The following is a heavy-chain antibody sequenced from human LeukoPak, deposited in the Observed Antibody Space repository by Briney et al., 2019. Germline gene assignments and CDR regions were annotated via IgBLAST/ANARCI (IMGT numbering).Heavy chain of an antibody. D-gene: IGHD3-10*01. Sequence: SETLSLTCAVYGGSFSGYYWSWIRQPPGKGREWIGEINHSGSTNYNPSLKSRVTISVDTSKNQFSLKLSSVTSADTAVYYCASARSRSPLNWFDPWGQGTLVTVSS. CDR2: INHSGST. J-gene: IGHJ5*02. CDR3: ASARSRSPLNWFDP. V-gene: IGHV4-34*01. CDR1: GGSFSGYY.